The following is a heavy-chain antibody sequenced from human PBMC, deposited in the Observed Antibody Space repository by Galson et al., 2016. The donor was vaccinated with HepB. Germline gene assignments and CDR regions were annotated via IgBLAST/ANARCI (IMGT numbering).Heavy chain of an antibody. J-gene: IGHJ3*02. CDR2: IYYSGSA. CDR3: ARIVAEPIAAFDI. CDR1: GGSIGSSSYY. D-gene: IGHD2-2*01. V-gene: IGHV4-39*01. Sequence: SETLSLTCTVSGGSIGSSSYYWGWIRQPPGKGLEWIGNIYYSGSAYYKPSLKSRVTISVDTSKDQFSLRLSSVTAADTAVYYYARIVAEPIAAFDIWGQGTMVTVSS.